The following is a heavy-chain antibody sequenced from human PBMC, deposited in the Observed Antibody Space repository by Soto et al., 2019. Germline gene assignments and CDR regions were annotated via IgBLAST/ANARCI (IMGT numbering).Heavy chain of an antibody. CDR3: ARGNPDYGDYFDY. CDR1: GGSISSGGYY. D-gene: IGHD4-17*01. Sequence: PSETLSLTCTVSGGSISSGGYYWSWIRQHPGEGLEWIGYIYYSGSTYYNPSLKSRVTISVDTSKNQFSLKLSSVTAADTAVYYCARGNPDYGDYFDYWGQGTLVTVSS. CDR2: IYYSGST. J-gene: IGHJ4*02. V-gene: IGHV4-31*03.